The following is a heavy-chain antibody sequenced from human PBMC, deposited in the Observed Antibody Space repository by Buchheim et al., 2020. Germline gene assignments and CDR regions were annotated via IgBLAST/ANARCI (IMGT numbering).Heavy chain of an antibody. CDR1: GFTFSSYA. CDR2: ISGGGDIT. J-gene: IGHJ4*02. D-gene: IGHD6-19*01. CDR3: ATGYSSGWSRGYNY. V-gene: IGHV3-23*01. Sequence: EVQLFESGGGLVQPGESLRLSCAASGFTFSSYAMSWVRQAPGSGLEWVSVISGGGDITYDADSVKGRFTISRDNSKNYLYLQMNSLRVEDTAVYYCATGYSSGWSRGYNYWGQGTL.